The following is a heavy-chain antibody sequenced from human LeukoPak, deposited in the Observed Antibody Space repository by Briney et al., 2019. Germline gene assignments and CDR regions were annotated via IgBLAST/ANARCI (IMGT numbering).Heavy chain of an antibody. CDR1: GYTFTSYD. CDR3: ARNSHGYSSGWLQFNFDY. CDR2: INTYNGNT. Sequence: ASVKVSCKASGYTFTSYDINWVRQATGQGLEWMGWINTYNGNTNSAQKLQGRVTMTTDTSTSTAYMELRSLRSDDTAVYYCARNSHGYSSGWLQFNFDYWGQGTLVTVSS. J-gene: IGHJ4*02. V-gene: IGHV1-18*01. D-gene: IGHD6-19*01.